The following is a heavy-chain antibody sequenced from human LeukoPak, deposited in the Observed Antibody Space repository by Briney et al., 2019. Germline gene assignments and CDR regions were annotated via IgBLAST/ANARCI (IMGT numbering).Heavy chain of an antibody. D-gene: IGHD6-13*01. CDR1: GYTFTSYA. CDR3: AISIAAAGVYYYYGMDV. J-gene: IGHJ6*02. V-gene: IGHV7-4-1*02. Sequence: ASVKVSCKASGYTFTSYAMNWVRQAPGQGLEWMGWINTNTGNPTYAQGFTGRFVFSLDTSVSTAYLQISSLKAEDTAVYYCAISIAAAGVYYYYGMDVWGQGTTVTVSS. CDR2: INTNTGNP.